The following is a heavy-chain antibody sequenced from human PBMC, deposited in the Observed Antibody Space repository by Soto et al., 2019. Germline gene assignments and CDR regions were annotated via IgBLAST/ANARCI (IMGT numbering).Heavy chain of an antibody. V-gene: IGHV1-2*04. J-gene: IGHJ6*03. D-gene: IGHD2-15*01. Sequence: ASVKVSCKASGYTFTGYYMHWVRQAPGQGLEWMGWINPNSGGTNYAQKFQGWVTMTRDTSISTAYMELSRLRSDDTAVYYCARGDIVGSGYYYYMEVWGKGTTVTVSS. CDR2: INPNSGGT. CDR3: ARGDIVGSGYYYYMEV. CDR1: GYTFTGYY.